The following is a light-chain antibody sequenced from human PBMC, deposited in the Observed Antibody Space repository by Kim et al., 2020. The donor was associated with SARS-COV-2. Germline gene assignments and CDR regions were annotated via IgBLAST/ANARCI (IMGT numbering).Light chain of an antibody. CDR1: QGISNN. J-gene: IGKJ1*01. V-gene: IGKV1-27*01. Sequence: DIQMTQSPSSLSASVGDRVTITCRASQGISNNLAWYQHKPGKVPTLLIFAASTLQSGVPSRFSGSGSGTDFTLTISSLQPEDFATYYCQKYNSAPWTFSQGTKVDIK. CDR3: QKYNSAPWT. CDR2: AAS.